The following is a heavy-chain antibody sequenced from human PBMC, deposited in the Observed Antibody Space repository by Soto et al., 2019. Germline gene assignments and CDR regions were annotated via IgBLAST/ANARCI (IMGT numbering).Heavy chain of an antibody. CDR1: GLTFSVYS. CDR2: IRGSGAT. V-gene: IGHV3-48*02. CDR3: ARDTAFAFDY. Sequence: EVQLVESGGDLVQRGGSLRLSCAASGLTFSVYSMNWVRQAPGKGLEWVSNIRGSGATFYADSVKGRFTISRDNAKNSLFRQMGSLRDEDTVLFCCARDTAFAFDYWGQGILATVSS. J-gene: IGHJ4*02. D-gene: IGHD3-10*01.